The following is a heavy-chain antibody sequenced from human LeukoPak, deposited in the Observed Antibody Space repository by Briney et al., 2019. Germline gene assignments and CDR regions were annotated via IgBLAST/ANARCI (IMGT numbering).Heavy chain of an antibody. CDR3: ARKGPEHLPTYFDH. CDR1: GGSISSVPYF. J-gene: IGHJ4*02. V-gene: IGHV4-30-2*06. Sequence: ASQTLSLTCSVSGGSISSVPYFWSCIRQSPGQGLEWIGYIWPSGSTHYNPCLSGRVAISLYKSRNHFTLMVTAVTAADTAFYYCARKGPEHLPTYFDHWGRGILVTVSS. CDR2: IWPSGST. D-gene: IGHD2-21*01.